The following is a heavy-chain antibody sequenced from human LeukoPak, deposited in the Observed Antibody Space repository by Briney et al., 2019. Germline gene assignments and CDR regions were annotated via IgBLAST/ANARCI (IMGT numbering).Heavy chain of an antibody. D-gene: IGHD3-22*01. CDR3: AKRLKRNYYYHYAMDV. CDR2: IDDSGVIR. V-gene: IGHV3-23*01. J-gene: IGHJ6*02. Sequence: PGGSLRLSCAASGFTFKTHAMSWVRQAPGKGLEWVSRIDDSGVIRSYADSVKGRFTISRDNSKMRLTLQMNSLRAEDTAVYYCAKRLKRNYYYHYAMDVWGQGTTVTVSS. CDR1: GFTFKTHA.